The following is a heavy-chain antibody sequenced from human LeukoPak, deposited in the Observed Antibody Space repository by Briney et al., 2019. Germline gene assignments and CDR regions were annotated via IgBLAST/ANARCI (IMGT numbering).Heavy chain of an antibody. CDR1: GGSISSYY. Sequence: SETLSPTCTVSGGSISSYYWSWIRQPPGKGLEWIGYIYYSGSTNYNPSLKSRVTISVDTSKNQFSLKLSSVTAADTAVYYCARLDYGSGATDYWGQGTLVTVSS. J-gene: IGHJ4*02. D-gene: IGHD3-10*01. V-gene: IGHV4-59*08. CDR3: ARLDYGSGATDY. CDR2: IYYSGST.